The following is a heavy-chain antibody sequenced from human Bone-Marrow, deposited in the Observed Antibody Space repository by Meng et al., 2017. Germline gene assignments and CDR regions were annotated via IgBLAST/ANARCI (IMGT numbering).Heavy chain of an antibody. CDR3: ARDSGFDY. CDR2: LWYDGSNK. V-gene: IGHV3-33*01. Sequence: VGLCESGGGVVQPGSALRLSCAASGFTFSSLGLYWVRQAPGKGLEWVAVLWYDGSNKYYADSVKGRFTISRDNSKNTLYLQMNSLRAEDTAVYYCARDSGFDYWGQGTLVTVSS. CDR1: GFTFSSLG. J-gene: IGHJ4*02. D-gene: IGHD7-27*01.